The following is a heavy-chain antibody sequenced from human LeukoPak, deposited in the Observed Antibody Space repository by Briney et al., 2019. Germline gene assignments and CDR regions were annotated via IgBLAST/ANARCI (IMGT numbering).Heavy chain of an antibody. D-gene: IGHD2-15*01. CDR2: IGSNSVPT. CDR1: GFTFSSYS. CDR3: AKFVGRPYYYGMDV. Sequence: PGGSLRLSCAASGFTFSSYSMNWVRQAPGKGLEWVSGIGSNSVPTVYADSVKGRFTISRDNSKNTLYLQMNSLRAEDTAVYYCAKFVGRPYYYGMDVWGQGTTVTVSS. J-gene: IGHJ6*02. V-gene: IGHV3-23*01.